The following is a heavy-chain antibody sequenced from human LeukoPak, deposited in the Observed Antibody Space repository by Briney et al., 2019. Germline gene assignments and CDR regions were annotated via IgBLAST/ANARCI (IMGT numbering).Heavy chain of an antibody. CDR3: ARGLQYYYYYYGMDV. J-gene: IGHJ6*02. V-gene: IGHV4-34*01. CDR2: INHSGST. CDR1: GGSFSGYY. Sequence: PSETLSLTCAVYGGSFSGYYWSWIRQPPGKGLEWIGEINHSGSTNYNPSLKSRVTISVDTSKNQFSLKLSSVTAAVTAVYYCARGLQYYYYYYGMDVWGQGTTVTVSS.